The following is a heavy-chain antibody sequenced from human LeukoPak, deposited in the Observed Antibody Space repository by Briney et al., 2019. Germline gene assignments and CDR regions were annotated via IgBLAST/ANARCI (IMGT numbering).Heavy chain of an antibody. CDR2: THYRGDI. V-gene: IGHV4-59*02. CDR3: GRNLGSGSDH. D-gene: IGHD3-10*01. J-gene: IGHJ4*02. CDR1: GASVSSDY. Sequence: SETLSLTCSVSGASVSSDYWIWIRQSPGRGLEWIGYTHYRGDINYNPSLKSRLTMSVDASSNQVSLKLSSVTAADAAVYYCGRNLGSGSDHWGQGTLVTVSS.